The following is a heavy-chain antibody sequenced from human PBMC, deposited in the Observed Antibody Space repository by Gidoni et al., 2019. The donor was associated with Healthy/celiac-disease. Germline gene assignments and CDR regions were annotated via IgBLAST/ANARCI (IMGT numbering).Heavy chain of an antibody. D-gene: IGHD2-2*01. Sequence: QVQLVESGGGVVQSGRSLRRSCAAAGFTFSSYAMHWVRQAPGKGLEWVAVISYDGSNKYYADSVKGRFTISRDNSKNTLYLQMNSLRAEDTAVYYCARPGGEYQLLFAFDIWGQGTMVTVSS. V-gene: IGHV3-30*04. CDR2: ISYDGSNK. J-gene: IGHJ3*02. CDR1: GFTFSSYA. CDR3: ARPGGEYQLLFAFDI.